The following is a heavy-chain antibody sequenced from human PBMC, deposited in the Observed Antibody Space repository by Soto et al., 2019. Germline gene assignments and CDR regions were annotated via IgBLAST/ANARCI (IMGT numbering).Heavy chain of an antibody. CDR2: IYPGDSDT. Sequence: PGESLKISCKGSGYSFTSYWIGWVREVPGKGLEWMGIIYPGDSDTRYSPSFQGQVTISADKSISTAYLQWSSLKASDTAMYYCARHRVEMATNDAFDIWGQGTMVTVSS. V-gene: IGHV5-51*01. J-gene: IGHJ3*02. CDR3: ARHRVEMATNDAFDI. D-gene: IGHD5-12*01. CDR1: GYSFTSYW.